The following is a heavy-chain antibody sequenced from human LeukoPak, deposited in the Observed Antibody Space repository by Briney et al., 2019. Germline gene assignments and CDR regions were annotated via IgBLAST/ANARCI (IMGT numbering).Heavy chain of an antibody. CDR1: GGSISSGGYY. D-gene: IGHD3-22*01. Sequence: SETLSLTCTVSGGSISSGGYYWSWIRQHPGKGLEWIGYIYYSGSTYYNPSLKSRVTISVDTSKNQFSLKLCSVTAADTAVYYCARVTDYYDSSGIDYWGQGTLVTVSS. V-gene: IGHV4-31*03. CDR2: IYYSGST. J-gene: IGHJ4*02. CDR3: ARVTDYYDSSGIDY.